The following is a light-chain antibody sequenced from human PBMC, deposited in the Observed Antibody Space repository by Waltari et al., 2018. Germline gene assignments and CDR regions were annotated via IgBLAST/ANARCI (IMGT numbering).Light chain of an antibody. Sequence: DIQLTQSPSFLSASVGDRVTITCRARQGISSSLAWYHQKPGKAPKLLIYAASTLQSGVPSRFSGSGSGTEFTLTISSLQPEDFATYYCQQFNSYPITFGQGTRLEIK. CDR3: QQFNSYPIT. CDR1: QGISSS. J-gene: IGKJ5*01. V-gene: IGKV1-9*01. CDR2: AAS.